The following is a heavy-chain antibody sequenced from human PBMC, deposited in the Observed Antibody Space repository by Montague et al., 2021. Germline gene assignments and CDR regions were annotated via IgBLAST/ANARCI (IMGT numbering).Heavy chain of an antibody. Sequence: SETLSLTCSVSGGSISSYYWSWIRQPPGKGLEWIGYISDIGNTIYNPSLKSRVTISVDTSKNQFSLRLHSVTTADTAVYYCARDFGRDISGWYWEIYWGQGTLVSVSS. D-gene: IGHD6-19*01. CDR1: GGSISSYY. CDR3: ARDFGRDISGWYWEIY. V-gene: IGHV4-59*01. J-gene: IGHJ4*02. CDR2: ISDIGNT.